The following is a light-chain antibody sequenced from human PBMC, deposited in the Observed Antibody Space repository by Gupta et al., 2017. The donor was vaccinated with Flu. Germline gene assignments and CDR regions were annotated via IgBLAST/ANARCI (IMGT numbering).Light chain of an antibody. J-gene: IGLJ2*01. V-gene: IGLV1-44*01. CDR2: NND. Sequence: SSSNIGGNSVNWYQQLPGTAPKLLIYNNDQRPSGVPDRFSASKSGTSATLAITGLQSEDEADYYCAAWDNSLNVVVFGGGTKLTVL. CDR3: AAWDNSLNVVV. CDR1: SSNIGGNS.